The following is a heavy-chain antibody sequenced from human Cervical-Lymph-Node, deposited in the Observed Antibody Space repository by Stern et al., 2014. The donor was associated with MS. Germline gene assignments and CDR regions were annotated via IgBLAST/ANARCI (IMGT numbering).Heavy chain of an antibody. CDR3: ARDLVMYSSAWSPGPY. CDR1: GFTFSAYA. J-gene: IGHJ4*02. CDR2: ISYDGGNK. D-gene: IGHD6-19*01. V-gene: IGHV3-30*04. Sequence: VQLVESGGGVVQPGRSLRLSCAASGFTFSAYAMHWVRQTPGKGLEWLAVISYDGGNKYYADSLKGRFTISRDNSKNTLYLHMNSLRADDTAVYYCARDLVMYSSAWSPGPYWGQGTLVTDSS.